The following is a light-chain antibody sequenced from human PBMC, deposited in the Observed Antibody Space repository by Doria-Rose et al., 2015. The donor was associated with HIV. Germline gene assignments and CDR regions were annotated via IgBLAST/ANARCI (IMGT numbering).Light chain of an antibody. CDR2: DAS. Sequence: NSVGWYQQKPGKAPRLLIFDASKLETGVPSGFSGSGSGTHFTFTINSLQAEDIATYYCQHYDDFPYSFGQGTKLEL. CDR1: NS. V-gene: IGKV1-33*01. CDR3: QHYDDFPYS. J-gene: IGKJ2*03.